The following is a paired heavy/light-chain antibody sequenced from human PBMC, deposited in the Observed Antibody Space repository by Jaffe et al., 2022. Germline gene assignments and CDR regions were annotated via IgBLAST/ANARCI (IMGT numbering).Light chain of an antibody. V-gene: IGKV1-39*01. CDR3: HQSFSTPYT. Sequence: DIQMTQSPSPLSASVGDRVTITCRAGQTISSYLNWYQQKPGKAPKLLIYAASNLQSGVPSRFSGSGSGTDFTLTISSLQPEDFATYYCHQSFSTPYTFGQGTKLEI. CDR2: AAS. J-gene: IGKJ2*01. CDR1: QTISSY.
Heavy chain of an antibody. CDR1: AYTFNDYY. V-gene: IGHV1-2*02. J-gene: IGHJ3*02. CDR2: ISPNSGGT. D-gene: IGHD3-10*01. Sequence: QLQLVQSGAEVKKPGASLKVSCKDSAYTFNDYYIHWVRQAPGQGLEWMGWISPNSGGTDYAQKFRGRVTMTWDTSISTAYMELSRLRSDDTAVYYCARSLVRGVRAFDIWGQGTMVTVAS. CDR3: ARSLVRGVRAFDI.